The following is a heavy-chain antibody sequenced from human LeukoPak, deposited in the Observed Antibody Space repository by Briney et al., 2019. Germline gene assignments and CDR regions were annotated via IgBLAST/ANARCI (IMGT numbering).Heavy chain of an antibody. Sequence: GGSLRLSCAASGFTFSSYGMHWVRQAPGKGLEWVAVISYDGSNKYSADSVKGRFTISRDNSKNTLYLQMNSLRAEDTAVYYCAKPGGYCSGGSCYRGYYFDYWGQGTLVTVSS. CDR1: GFTFSSYG. D-gene: IGHD2-15*01. CDR2: ISYDGSNK. J-gene: IGHJ4*02. CDR3: AKPGGYCSGGSCYRGYYFDY. V-gene: IGHV3-30*18.